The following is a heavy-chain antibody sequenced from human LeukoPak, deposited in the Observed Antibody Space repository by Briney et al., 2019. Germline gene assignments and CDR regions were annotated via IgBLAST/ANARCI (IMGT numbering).Heavy chain of an antibody. D-gene: IGHD4-11*01. CDR3: TKDQIGYSKPIDC. J-gene: IGHJ4*02. Sequence: PGASLRLSCAASGFTFSHYAMSWVRQAPGKGLEWVSTASGSGANTYCADSVKGRFTISRDNSKNTLYLQMNSLTAEDTALYYCTKDQIGYSKPIDCWGQGTLVTVSS. CDR2: ASGSGANT. CDR1: GFTFSHYA. V-gene: IGHV3-23*01.